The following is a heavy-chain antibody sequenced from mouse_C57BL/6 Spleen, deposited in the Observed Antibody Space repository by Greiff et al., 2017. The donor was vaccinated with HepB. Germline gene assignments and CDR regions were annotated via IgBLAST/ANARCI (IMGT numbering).Heavy chain of an antibody. V-gene: IGHV5-12*01. CDR1: GFTFSDYY. D-gene: IGHD2-4*01. CDR2: ISNGGGST. CDR3: SRQGGDYDGFAY. Sequence: EVKVVESGGGLVQPGGSLKLSCAASGFTFSDYYMYWVRQTPEKRLEWVAYISNGGGSTYYPDNVKGRFTISRDNAKNTLYLQMSRRTSEDTAMYYCSRQGGDYDGFAYWGQGTLVTVSA. J-gene: IGHJ3*01.